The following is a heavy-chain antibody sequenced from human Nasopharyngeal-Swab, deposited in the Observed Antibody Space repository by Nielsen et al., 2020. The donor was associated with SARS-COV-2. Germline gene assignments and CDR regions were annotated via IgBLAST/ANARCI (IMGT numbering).Heavy chain of an antibody. CDR2: INHSGST. V-gene: IGHV4-4*02. D-gene: IGHD2-15*01. J-gene: IGHJ3*01. CDR3: AREISGGSSHDAFDV. Sequence: WIRQPPGKGLKWIGEINHSGSTDYNPSLKSRVTISIDRSKNQFSLKLISVTAADTAVYYCAREISGGSSHDAFDVWGQGTMVTVSS.